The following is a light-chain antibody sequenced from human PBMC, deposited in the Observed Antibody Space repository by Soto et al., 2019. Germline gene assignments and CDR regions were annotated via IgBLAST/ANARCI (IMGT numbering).Light chain of an antibody. CDR3: QHSGDFRWT. V-gene: IGKV1-5*01. J-gene: IGKJ1*01. CDR2: DVS. Sequence: DVQMTQSPSTLSASVGDRVTITCRASQSINNLLAWYQQKPGKAPKFLIYDVSTLESGVPSRFSGSGSGTDFTLTISRLEPEDFAVYYCQHSGDFRWTFGQGTKVDIK. CDR1: QSINNL.